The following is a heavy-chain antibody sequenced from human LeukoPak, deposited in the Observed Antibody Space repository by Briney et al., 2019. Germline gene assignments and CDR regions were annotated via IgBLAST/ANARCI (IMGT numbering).Heavy chain of an antibody. V-gene: IGHV3-23*01. J-gene: IGHJ4*02. CDR3: AKAMAGSTYYFDT. Sequence: GGSLRLSCAASGFTFSSYAMNWVRQAPGKGLEWVSAISASGGSTYYADSVKGRFTISRDTSKNTLYLQMSSLRGEDTAVYYCAKAMAGSTYYFDTWGQGTLVTVSS. CDR1: GFTFSSYA. D-gene: IGHD6-19*01. CDR2: ISASGGST.